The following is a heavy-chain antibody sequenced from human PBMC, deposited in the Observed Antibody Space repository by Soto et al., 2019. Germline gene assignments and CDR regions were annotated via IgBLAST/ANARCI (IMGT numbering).Heavy chain of an antibody. CDR3: ARARYDILTGYLLDY. V-gene: IGHV4-30-4*01. CDR1: GGSISSGDYY. Sequence: SETLSLTCTVSGGSISSGDYYWSWIRQPPGKGLEWIGYIYYSGSTYYNPSLKSRVTISVDTSKNQFSLKLSSVTAADTAVYYCARARYDILTGYLLDYWGQGTLVTVSS. J-gene: IGHJ4*02. CDR2: IYYSGST. D-gene: IGHD3-9*01.